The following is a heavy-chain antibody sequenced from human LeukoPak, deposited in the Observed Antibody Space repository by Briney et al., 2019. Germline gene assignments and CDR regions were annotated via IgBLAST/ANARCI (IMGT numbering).Heavy chain of an antibody. CDR1: GFNPRTYW. V-gene: IGHV3-74*01. CDR3: ARDPGYYYYGMDV. CDR2: INGEGSRI. Sequence: GGSLRLSCAVTGFNPRTYWIHWVRHSPGRGLEWVARINGEGSRISYADSVRGRFTISRDNAKNTAYLQMNSLRAEDTALYYCARDPGYYYYGMDVWGQGTTVVVSS. J-gene: IGHJ6*02.